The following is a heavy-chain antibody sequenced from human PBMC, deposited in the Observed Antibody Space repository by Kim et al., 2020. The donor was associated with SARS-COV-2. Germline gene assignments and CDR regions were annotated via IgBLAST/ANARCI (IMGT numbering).Heavy chain of an antibody. Sequence: GGSLRLSCAASGFTFSSYAMSWVRQAPGKGLEWVSAISGSGGSTYYADSVKGRFTISRDNSKNTLYLQMNSLRAEDTAVYYCAKDVFRGRDGYNYRPPDYWGQGTLVTVSS. J-gene: IGHJ4*02. V-gene: IGHV3-23*01. D-gene: IGHD5-12*01. CDR1: GFTFSSYA. CDR3: AKDVFRGRDGYNYRPPDY. CDR2: ISGSGGST.